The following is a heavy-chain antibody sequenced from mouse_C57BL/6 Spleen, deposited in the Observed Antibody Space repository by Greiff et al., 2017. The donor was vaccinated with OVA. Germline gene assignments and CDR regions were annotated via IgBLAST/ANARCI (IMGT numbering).Heavy chain of an antibody. D-gene: IGHD4-1*01. CDR1: GYTFTDYY. CDR2: INPNNGGT. V-gene: IGHV1-26*01. Sequence: VQLQQSGPELVKPGASVKISCKASGYTFTDYYMNWVKQSHGKSLEWIGDINPNNGGTSYNQKFKGKATLTVDKSSSTADMELRSLTSEDSAVYYCARNWYWYYDVWGTGTTVTVSS. CDR3: ARNWYWYYDV. J-gene: IGHJ1*03.